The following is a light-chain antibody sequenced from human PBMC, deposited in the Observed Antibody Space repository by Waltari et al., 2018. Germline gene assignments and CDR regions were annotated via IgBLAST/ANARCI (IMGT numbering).Light chain of an antibody. J-gene: IGLJ2*01. CDR3: AAWDDSLSGVV. V-gene: IGLV1-47*01. CDR2: RNN. Sequence: QSVLTQPPSASGTPGQSIAISCSGSTSNIGNNYVYWYQQFPGTAPKPLIYRNNQRPSGVPDRFSGSKSGPSASLAISGLQSEDEADDYCAAWDDSLSGVVFGGGTKVTVL. CDR1: TSNIGNNY.